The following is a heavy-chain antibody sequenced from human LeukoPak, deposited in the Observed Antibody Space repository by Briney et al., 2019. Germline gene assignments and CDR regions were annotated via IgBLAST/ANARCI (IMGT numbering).Heavy chain of an antibody. J-gene: IGHJ4*02. V-gene: IGHV3-30*02. Sequence: GGSLRLSCAASGFTFSSYGMHWVRQAPGKGLEWVAFIRYGGSNKYYADSVKGRFTISRDNSKNTLYLQMNSLLRAEDTAVYYCAKGGQSPRTTVPFYFDYWGQGTLVTVSS. CDR3: AKGGQSPRTTVPFYFDY. CDR2: IRYGGSNK. CDR1: GFTFSSYG. D-gene: IGHD4-17*01.